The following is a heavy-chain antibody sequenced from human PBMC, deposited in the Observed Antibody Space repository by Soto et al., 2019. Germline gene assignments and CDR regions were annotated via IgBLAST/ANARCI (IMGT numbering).Heavy chain of an antibody. CDR2: ISYDGSNK. CDR1: GFTFSSYA. J-gene: IGHJ6*02. D-gene: IGHD3-3*01. CDR3: ARDVTWNDFWSGYGMDV. Sequence: QVQLVESGGGVVQPGRSLRLSCAASGFTFSSYAMHWVRQAPGKGLEWVAVISYDGSNKYYADSVKGRFTISRDNSKNTLYLQMHSLRAEDTAVYYCARDVTWNDFWSGYGMDVWGQGTTVTVSS. V-gene: IGHV3-30-3*01.